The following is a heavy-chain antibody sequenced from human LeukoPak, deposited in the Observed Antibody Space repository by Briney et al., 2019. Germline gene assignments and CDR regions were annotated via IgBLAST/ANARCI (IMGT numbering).Heavy chain of an antibody. V-gene: IGHV3-64*01. J-gene: IGHJ4*02. CDR2: ISSNGGST. CDR1: GFTFSSYA. CDR3: ARGGGDSSGYYQREYYFDY. Sequence: GGSLRLSCAASGFTFSSYAMRWVRQAPGKGLEYVSAISSNGGSTYYANSVKGRFTISRDNSKNTLYLQMGSLRAEDMAVYYCARGGGDSSGYYQREYYFDYWGQGTLVTVSS. D-gene: IGHD3-22*01.